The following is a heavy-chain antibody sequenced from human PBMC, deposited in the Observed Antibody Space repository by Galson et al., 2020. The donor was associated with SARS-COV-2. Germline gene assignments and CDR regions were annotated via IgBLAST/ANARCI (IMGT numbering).Heavy chain of an antibody. V-gene: IGHV3-23*01. CDR3: ATSPHGDYNLAY. CDR1: GFTFNTYA. D-gene: IGHD3-3*01. J-gene: IGHJ4*02. CDR2: ISGNGRTT. Sequence: GGSLRLSCAASGFTFNTYAMNWVRQAPGKGLEWVSIISGNGRTTYYADSVKGRFTISRDNSVNTLYLQMNSLRVEDTAGYHCATSPHGDYNLAYWGQGALVTVSS.